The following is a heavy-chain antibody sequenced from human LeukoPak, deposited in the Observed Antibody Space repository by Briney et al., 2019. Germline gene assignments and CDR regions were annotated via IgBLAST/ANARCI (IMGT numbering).Heavy chain of an antibody. CDR2: ISYDGSNK. CDR1: GFTFSSYG. D-gene: IGHD3-9*01. V-gene: IGHV3-30*18. CDR3: ANNDILTGYDY. Sequence: GGSLRLSCAASGFTFSSYGMHWVRQAPGKGLEWVAVISYDGSNKYYADSVKGRFTISRDNSKNTLYLQMNSLRAEDTAVYYCANNDILTGYDYWGQGTLVTVSS. J-gene: IGHJ4*02.